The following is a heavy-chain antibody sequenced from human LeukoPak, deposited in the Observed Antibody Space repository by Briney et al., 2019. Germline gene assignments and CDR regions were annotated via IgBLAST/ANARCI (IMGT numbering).Heavy chain of an antibody. CDR1: GYTFTGYY. D-gene: IGHD5-24*01. J-gene: IGHJ4*02. CDR3: ARDPVDGYSHYDF. V-gene: IGHV1-2*02. CDR2: INPNSGGT. Sequence: ASVKVSRKASGYTFTGYYMHWVRQAPGQGLEWMGWINPNSGGTNYAQKFQGRVTMTRDTSISTAYMELTSLTSDDTAIYYCARDPVDGYSHYDFWGQGTLVTVSS.